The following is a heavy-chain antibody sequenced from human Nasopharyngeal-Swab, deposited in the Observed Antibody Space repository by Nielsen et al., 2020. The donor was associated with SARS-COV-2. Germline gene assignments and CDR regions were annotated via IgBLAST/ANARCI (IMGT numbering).Heavy chain of an antibody. CDR1: GGSISSSSYY. J-gene: IGHJ3*02. V-gene: IGHV4-39*07. CDR3: ARANNPLLWFGSGDAFDI. D-gene: IGHD3-10*01. CDR2: IYYSGST. Sequence: SETLSLTCTVSGGSISSSSYYWGWIRQPPGKGLEWIGSIYYSGSTNYNPSLKSRVTISVDTSKNQFSLKLSSVTAADTAVYYCARANNPLLWFGSGDAFDIWGQGTMVTVSS.